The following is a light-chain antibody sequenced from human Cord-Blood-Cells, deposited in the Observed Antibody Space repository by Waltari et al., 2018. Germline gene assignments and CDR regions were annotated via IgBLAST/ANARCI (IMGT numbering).Light chain of an antibody. V-gene: IGKV1-39*01. Sequence: DIQMTQSPASLCASVGDRITTTCPASQSISSYLNWYQQKPGKAPKLLIYAAYSLQSGVPSRFSGSGSGTDFTLTISSLQPEDFATYYCQQSYSTPWTFGQGTKVEIK. J-gene: IGKJ1*01. CDR2: AAY. CDR1: QSISSY. CDR3: QQSYSTPWT.